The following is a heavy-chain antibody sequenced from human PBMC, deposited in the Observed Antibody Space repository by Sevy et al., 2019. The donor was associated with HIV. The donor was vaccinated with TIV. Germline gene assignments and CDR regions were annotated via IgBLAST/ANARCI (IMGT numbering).Heavy chain of an antibody. CDR2: ISGYNGNT. V-gene: IGHV1-18*01. CDR3: ARERWAFDI. J-gene: IGHJ3*02. D-gene: IGHD2-15*01. Sequence: ASVKVSCKASGYTFTNYGISWVRQAPGQGLEWMGWISGYNGNTNYAQKFQGRVTMTTDTSTSTAYMELRSLGSDDAAVYYCARERWAFDIWGQGTMVTVSS. CDR1: GYTFTNYG.